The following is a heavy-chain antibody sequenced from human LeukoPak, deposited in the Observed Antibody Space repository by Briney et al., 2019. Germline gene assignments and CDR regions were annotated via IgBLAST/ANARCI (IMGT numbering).Heavy chain of an antibody. Sequence: ASVKVSCKGSGDTLSELSMHWVRQAPGQGLEWMGGFDPEDGKTIYAQKFQGRVTMTEDTSADTAYMELSSLRSEDTAVYYCTGFRPRGLNWFDPWGQGTLVTVSS. J-gene: IGHJ5*02. CDR2: FDPEDGKT. V-gene: IGHV1-24*01. CDR1: GDTLSELS. CDR3: TGFRPRGLNWFDP. D-gene: IGHD3-10*01.